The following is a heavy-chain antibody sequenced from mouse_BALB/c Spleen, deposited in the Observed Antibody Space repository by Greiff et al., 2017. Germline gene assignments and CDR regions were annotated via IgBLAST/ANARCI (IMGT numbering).Heavy chain of an antibody. CDR2: ILPGSGST. D-gene: IGHD1-1*01. CDR1: GYTFSSYW. Sequence: ESGAELMKPGASVKISCKATGYTFSSYWIEWVKQRPGHGLEWIGEILPGSGSTNYNEKFKGKATFTADTSSNTAYMQLSSLTSEDSAVYDCARGFEYYGSSPWFADWGQGTLVTVSA. CDR3: ARGFEYYGSSPWFAD. V-gene: IGHV1-9*01. J-gene: IGHJ3*01.